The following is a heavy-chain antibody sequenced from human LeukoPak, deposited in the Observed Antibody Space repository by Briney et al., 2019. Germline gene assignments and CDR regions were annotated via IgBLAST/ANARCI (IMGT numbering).Heavy chain of an antibody. CDR3: ARDEPRSYYDSSGYCH. D-gene: IGHD3-22*01. CDR1: GGTFSSYA. Sequence: ASVKVSCKASGGTFSSYAISGVRQAPGQGLEWMGGIIPIFGTANYAQKFQGRVTITADESTSTAYMELSSLRSEDTAVYYCARDEPRSYYDSSGYCHWGQGTLVTVSS. J-gene: IGHJ4*02. V-gene: IGHV1-69*13. CDR2: IIPIFGTA.